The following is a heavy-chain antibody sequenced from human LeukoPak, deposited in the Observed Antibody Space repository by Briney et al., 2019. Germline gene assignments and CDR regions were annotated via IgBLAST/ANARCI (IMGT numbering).Heavy chain of an antibody. D-gene: IGHD2-2*02. CDR1: GFTFSSYA. Sequence: PGGSLRLSCAASGFTFSSYAMSWVRQAPGKGLEWVSAISGSGGSTYYADSVKGRFTISRDNSKNTLYLQMNSLRAEDTAVYYCANLRGCSSTSCYTVYWGQGTLVTVSS. CDR3: ANLRGCSSTSCYTVY. CDR2: ISGSGGST. V-gene: IGHV3-23*01. J-gene: IGHJ4*02.